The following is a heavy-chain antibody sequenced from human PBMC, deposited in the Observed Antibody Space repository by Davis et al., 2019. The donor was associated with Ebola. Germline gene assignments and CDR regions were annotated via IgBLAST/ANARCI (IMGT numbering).Heavy chain of an antibody. Sequence: PGGSLRLSCKGSGYTFTSQWISWVRQMPGKGLEWVGIIYPDDSKTRYSPSFEGQVTISADKSLSAAYLQWSSLRASDTAIYFCARGREPNSTPYHWFFDIWGRGTLVTVSS. CDR1: GYTFTSQW. CDR2: IYPDDSKT. V-gene: IGHV5-51*01. CDR3: ARGREPNSTPYHWFFDI. D-gene: IGHD1-14*01. J-gene: IGHJ2*01.